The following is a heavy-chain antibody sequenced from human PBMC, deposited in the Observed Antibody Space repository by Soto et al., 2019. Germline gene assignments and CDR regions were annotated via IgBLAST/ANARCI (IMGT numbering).Heavy chain of an antibody. Sequence: ASVKVSCKASGYTFTSYGISWVRQAPGQGLEWMGWISAYNGNTNHAQKLQGRVTMTTDTSTSTAYMELRSLRSDDTAVYYCARGEGSGTYYTQCTGFNPWAQGPLVTFSS. D-gene: IGHD3-10*01. CDR3: ARGEGSGTYYTQCTGFNP. CDR1: GYTFTSYG. J-gene: IGHJ5*02. CDR2: ISAYNGNT. V-gene: IGHV1-18*01.